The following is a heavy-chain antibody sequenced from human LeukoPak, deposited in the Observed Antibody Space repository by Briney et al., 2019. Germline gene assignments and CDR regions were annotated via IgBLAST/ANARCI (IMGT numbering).Heavy chain of an antibody. Sequence: GGSLRLSCAASGFTFSSYAMHWVRQAPGKGLEWVAVISYDGSNKYYADSVKGRFTISRDNSKNTLYLQMNSLRAEDTAVCYCARETYYYDSSGYSLDYWGQGTLVTVSS. V-gene: IGHV3-30-3*01. CDR2: ISYDGSNK. D-gene: IGHD3-22*01. CDR1: GFTFSSYA. CDR3: ARETYYYDSSGYSLDY. J-gene: IGHJ4*02.